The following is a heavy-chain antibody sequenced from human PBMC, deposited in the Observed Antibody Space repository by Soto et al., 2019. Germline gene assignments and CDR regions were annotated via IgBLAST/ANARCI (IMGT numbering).Heavy chain of an antibody. V-gene: IGHV3-11*06. CDR3: ASGGVNGTTSRGVVYW. CDR2: ISSSGDST. CDR1: GFTFSDYY. D-gene: IGHD1-7*01. J-gene: IGHJ4*02. Sequence: QVQVVESGGGLVKPGGSLRLSCAASGFTFSDYYMSWIRQAPGKGLEWVSFISSSGDSTKYADSVKGRFTISRDNAKNSLYLQLNILRAEDTAVYYCASGGVNGTTSRGVVYWWGQGTLVNVSS.